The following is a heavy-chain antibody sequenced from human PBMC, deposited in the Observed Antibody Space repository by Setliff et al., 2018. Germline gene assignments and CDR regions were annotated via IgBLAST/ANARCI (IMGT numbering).Heavy chain of an antibody. CDR2: ISGSGGST. CDR3: AKDSDSSGYYSRYYGMDV. Sequence: GGSLRLSCAASGFTFSSYAMSWVRQAPGKGLEWVSAISGSGGSTYYADSVKGRFTISRDNSKNTLYLQMNSLRAEDTAVYYCAKDSDSSGYYSRYYGMDVWGQGTTVTVSS. J-gene: IGHJ6*02. D-gene: IGHD3-22*01. V-gene: IGHV3-23*01. CDR1: GFTFSSYA.